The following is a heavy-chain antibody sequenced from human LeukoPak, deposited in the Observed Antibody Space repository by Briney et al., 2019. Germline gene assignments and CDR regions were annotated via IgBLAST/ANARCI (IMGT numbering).Heavy chain of an antibody. V-gene: IGHV3-21*04. Sequence: GGSLRLSCAASGFTFSSYSMNWVRQAPGKGLEWVSSISSSSSYIYYADSVKGRFTISRDNAKNSLYLQMDSLRAEDTALYYCAKDNASGSYFDYWGQGTLVTVSS. CDR3: AKDNASGSYFDY. D-gene: IGHD1-26*01. CDR2: ISSSSSYI. CDR1: GFTFSSYS. J-gene: IGHJ4*02.